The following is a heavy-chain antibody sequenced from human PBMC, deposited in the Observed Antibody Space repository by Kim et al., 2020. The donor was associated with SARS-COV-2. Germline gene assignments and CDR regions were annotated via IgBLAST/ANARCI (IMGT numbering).Heavy chain of an antibody. V-gene: IGHV4-59*13. Sequence: SETLSLTCTVSGGSISSYYWSWIRQPPGKGLEWIGYIYYSGSTNYNPSLKSRVTISVDTSKNQFSLKLSSVTAADTAVYYCARRLADYYGSGANYTNWFDPWGQGTLVTVSS. CDR2: IYYSGST. D-gene: IGHD3-10*01. CDR3: ARRLADYYGSGANYTNWFDP. J-gene: IGHJ5*02. CDR1: GGSISSYY.